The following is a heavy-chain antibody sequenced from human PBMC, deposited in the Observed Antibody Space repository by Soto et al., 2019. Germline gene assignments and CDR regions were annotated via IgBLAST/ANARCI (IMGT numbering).Heavy chain of an antibody. Sequence: PSETLSLTCTVSGGSISSYYWSWIRQPPGKGLEWIGYICYSGSTNYNPSLKSRVTISVDTSKNQFSLKLSSVTAADTAVYYCSSATVPPPSYFDYWGQGTLVTVSS. CDR2: ICYSGST. J-gene: IGHJ4*02. D-gene: IGHD4-17*01. CDR3: SSATVPPPSYFDY. V-gene: IGHV4-59*01. CDR1: GGSISSYY.